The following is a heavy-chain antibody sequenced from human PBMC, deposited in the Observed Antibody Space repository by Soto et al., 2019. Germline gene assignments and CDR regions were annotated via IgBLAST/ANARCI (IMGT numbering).Heavy chain of an antibody. D-gene: IGHD3-9*01. J-gene: IGHJ4*02. Sequence: QITLKESGPTLVKPTQTLTLTCTFSGFSLSTSGEGVSWIRQPPGMALAWLAHIYWDENKCYSPSLKTRLTITKDTSKNQVVLTMTNMAPVDTAIYYCAHREVLTDLDCWGQGTLVTVSS. CDR3: AHREVLTDLDC. CDR1: GFSLSTSGEG. V-gene: IGHV2-5*02. CDR2: IYWDENK.